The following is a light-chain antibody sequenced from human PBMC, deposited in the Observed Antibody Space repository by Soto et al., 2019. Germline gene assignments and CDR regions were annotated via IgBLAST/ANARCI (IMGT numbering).Light chain of an antibody. J-gene: IGKJ1*01. CDR1: QSVSGN. V-gene: IGKV3D-15*01. Sequence: EIVMTQSPATLSVSPGERATLSCRASQSVSGNLAWYQQKPGQAPRLLIYGASTRATGIPARFSGSGSGTEFTLTISSLQSEDFAVYYCQQCNNWPPTFGQRTKVEIK. CDR3: QQCNNWPPT. CDR2: GAS.